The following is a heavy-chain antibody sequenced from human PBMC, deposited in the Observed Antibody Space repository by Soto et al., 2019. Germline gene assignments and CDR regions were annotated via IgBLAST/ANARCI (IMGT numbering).Heavy chain of an antibody. V-gene: IGHV4-31*03. J-gene: IGHJ4*02. D-gene: IGHD6-13*01. CDR1: GGSISSGGYY. CDR2: IYYSGST. Sequence: SETLSLTCTVSGGSISSGGYYWSWIRQHPGKGLEWIGYIYYSGSTYYNPSLKSRVTISVDTSKNQFSLKLSSVTAADTAVYYCARSGSSWDEYYFDYWGQGTLVTVSS. CDR3: ARSGSSWDEYYFDY.